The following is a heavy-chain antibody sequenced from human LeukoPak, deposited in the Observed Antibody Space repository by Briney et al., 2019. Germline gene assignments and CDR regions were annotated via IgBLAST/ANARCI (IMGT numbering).Heavy chain of an antibody. V-gene: IGHV3-7*05. CDR2: IKQDGSEI. D-gene: IGHD6-19*01. CDR3: ARDMSFSTSDWYGELDN. CDR1: GFIFDNFW. Sequence: GGSLRLSCAASGFIFDNFWMSWVRQAPGKWLEWVANIKQDGSEIYYVDSVKGRFTISRDNARKLLYLQMNSLRAEDTALYYCARDMSFSTSDWYGELDNWGQGTLVTVSS. J-gene: IGHJ4*02.